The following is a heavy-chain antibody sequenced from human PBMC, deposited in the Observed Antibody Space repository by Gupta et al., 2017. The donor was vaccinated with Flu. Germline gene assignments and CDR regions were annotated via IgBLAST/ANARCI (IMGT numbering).Heavy chain of an antibody. J-gene: IGHJ4*02. D-gene: IGHD1-26*01. Sequence: EVFLVESGGGLAQPGGSLRLSCAASGFDFNSYEMSWVRQAPGRGLEWVAFISSSAVTYYTDPVRGRFTISRDNANKLLYLQMSSLRGEDTATYYCARGHWDNWGQGTLVTVSS. CDR3: ARGHWDN. CDR1: GFDFNSYE. V-gene: IGHV3-48*03. CDR2: ISSSAVT.